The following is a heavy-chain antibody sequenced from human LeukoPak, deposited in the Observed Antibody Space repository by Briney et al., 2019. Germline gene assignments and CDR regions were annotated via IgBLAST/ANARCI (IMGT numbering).Heavy chain of an antibody. CDR3: ARDPDGSSGWFDP. CDR1: GFTFSSYS. V-gene: IGHV3-21*01. D-gene: IGHD6-6*01. CDR2: ISSSSSYI. J-gene: IGHJ5*02. Sequence: PGGSLRLSCAASGFTFSSYSMNWVRQAPGKGLEWVSSISSSSSYIYYADSVKGRFTISRDNAKNSLYLQMNSLRAEDTAVYYCARDPDGSSGWFDPWGRGTLVTVSS.